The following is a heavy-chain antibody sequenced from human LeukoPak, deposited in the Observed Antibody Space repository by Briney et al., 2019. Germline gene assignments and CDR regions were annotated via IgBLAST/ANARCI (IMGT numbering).Heavy chain of an antibody. Sequence: GGSLRLSCAASGFTLSSYSMNWVRQAPGKGLEWVSSISSSSSYIYYADSVKGRFTISRDNAKNSLYLQMNSLRAEDTAVYYCARVRIAARLFRRFDPWGQGTLVTVSS. CDR2: ISSSSSYI. CDR1: GFTLSSYS. V-gene: IGHV3-21*01. CDR3: ARVRIAARLFRRFDP. J-gene: IGHJ5*02. D-gene: IGHD6-6*01.